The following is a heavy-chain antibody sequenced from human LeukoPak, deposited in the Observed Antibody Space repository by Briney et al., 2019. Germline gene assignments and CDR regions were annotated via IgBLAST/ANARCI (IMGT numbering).Heavy chain of an antibody. CDR3: AKDYPNFGVVVV. Sequence: GGSLTLSCAASGFIFNNYGMNWVRQAPGKGLEWISYISGSSSLIHQADSVKGRFTISRDNPKNTLYVQMNSLRDEDTAVYYCAKDYPNFGVVVVWGQGTLVTVSS. CDR2: ISGSSSLI. J-gene: IGHJ4*02. V-gene: IGHV3-48*02. D-gene: IGHD3-3*01. CDR1: GFIFNNYG.